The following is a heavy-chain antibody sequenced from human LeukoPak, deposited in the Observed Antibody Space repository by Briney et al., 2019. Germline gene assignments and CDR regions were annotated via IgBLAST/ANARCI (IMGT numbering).Heavy chain of an antibody. CDR2: ISGTGTNT. Sequence: GSLRLSCAASGFAFISFTMSWVRQTPGKGLEWVASISGTGTNTYYADSVKGRFTISRDNSRNTLYLQMNSLGAEDTAIYYCAKDHGVAVTGMFYWGQGTLVTVSS. D-gene: IGHD6-19*01. CDR3: AKDHGVAVTGMFY. J-gene: IGHJ4*02. V-gene: IGHV3-23*01. CDR1: GFAFISFT.